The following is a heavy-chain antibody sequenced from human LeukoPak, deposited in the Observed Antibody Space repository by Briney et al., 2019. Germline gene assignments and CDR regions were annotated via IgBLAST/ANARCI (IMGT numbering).Heavy chain of an antibody. CDR2: IRSKANSYAT. CDR1: GLTFSGSA. V-gene: IGHV3-73*01. Sequence: PGGSLRLSCAASGLTFSGSAMHWVRLASGKGLEWVGRIRSKANSYATAYAASVKGSFIISRDDSKNTAYLQMNSLKTEDTAVYYCTRYVRLGELSLDYWGQGTLVTVSS. J-gene: IGHJ4*02. D-gene: IGHD3-16*02. CDR3: TRYVRLGELSLDY.